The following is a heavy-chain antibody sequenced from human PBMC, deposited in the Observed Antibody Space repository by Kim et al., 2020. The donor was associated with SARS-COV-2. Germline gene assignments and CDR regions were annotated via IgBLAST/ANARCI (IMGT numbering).Heavy chain of an antibody. CDR3: ARGLADSGYYY. J-gene: IGHJ4*02. Sequence: SETLSLTCAVYGGSFSDYYWTWIRQPPGKGLEWIGEINHSGSSNYNPSLKSRVTISVDTSKNQFSLKMSSVTAADTGVYYCARGLADSGYYYWGQGTLGT. CDR2: INHSGSS. CDR1: GGSFSDYY. D-gene: IGHD3-22*01. V-gene: IGHV4-34*01.